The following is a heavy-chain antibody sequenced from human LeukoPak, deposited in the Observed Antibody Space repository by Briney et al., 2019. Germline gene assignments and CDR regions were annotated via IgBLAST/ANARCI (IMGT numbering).Heavy chain of an antibody. D-gene: IGHD1-7*01. Sequence: ASVKVSCKPSGYTFSSYRISWVRQAPGQGLEWMGWISAYNGNTNYAQKLQGRVTMTTDTSTSTAYMELRSLRSDDTAVYYCARDRDWNSYNWFDPWGQGTLVTVSS. V-gene: IGHV1-18*01. CDR3: ARDRDWNSYNWFDP. CDR1: GYTFSSYR. CDR2: ISAYNGNT. J-gene: IGHJ5*02.